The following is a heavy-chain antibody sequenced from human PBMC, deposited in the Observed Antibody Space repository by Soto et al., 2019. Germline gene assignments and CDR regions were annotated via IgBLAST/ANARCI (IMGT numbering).Heavy chain of an antibody. CDR3: ARVDEQILRYGMDV. Sequence: QVQLQESGPGLVKPSETLSLTCTVSGGSISSYYWSWIRQPPGKGLEWIGYIYYSGSTNYNPSLKSRGTISVDTSKNQFSLKLSSVTAADTAVYYCARVDEQILRYGMDVWGQGTTVTVSS. CDR2: IYYSGST. V-gene: IGHV4-59*01. J-gene: IGHJ6*02. D-gene: IGHD2-8*01. CDR1: GGSISSYY.